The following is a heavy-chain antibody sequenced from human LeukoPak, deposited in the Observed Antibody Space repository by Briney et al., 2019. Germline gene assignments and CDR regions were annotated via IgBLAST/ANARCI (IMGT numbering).Heavy chain of an antibody. CDR1: GFTFSSYA. V-gene: IGHV3-23*01. CDR3: AKVRVTNLVVVDAFDI. Sequence: PGGSLRLSCAASGFTFSSYAMSWVRQAPGKGLEWVSGISGSGGSTYYADSVKGRFTISRDNSKNTLYLQMNSLRAEDTAVYYCAKVRVTNLVVVDAFDIWGQGTMVTVSS. J-gene: IGHJ3*02. D-gene: IGHD3-22*01. CDR2: ISGSGGST.